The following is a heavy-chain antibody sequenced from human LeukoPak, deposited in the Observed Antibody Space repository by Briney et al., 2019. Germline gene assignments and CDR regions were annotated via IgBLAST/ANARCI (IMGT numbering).Heavy chain of an antibody. Sequence: PSGTLSLTCAVSGGSISSGNWWSWVRQPPGKGLEWIGEIYHSGSTNYNPSLKSRVTISVDTSKNEFSLKLSSVTAADTAVYYCARHPSRMEAGSGGYFDYWGQGTLVTVSS. V-gene: IGHV4-4*02. J-gene: IGHJ4*02. CDR1: GGSISSGNW. D-gene: IGHD6-19*01. CDR3: ARHPSRMEAGSGGYFDY. CDR2: IYHSGST.